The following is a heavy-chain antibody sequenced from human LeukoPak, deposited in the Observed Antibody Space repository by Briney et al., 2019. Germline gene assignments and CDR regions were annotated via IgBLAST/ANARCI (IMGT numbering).Heavy chain of an antibody. CDR2: TNTHGTSA. CDR3: LAGYYYYYMDV. CDR1: GFTFNNYW. Sequence: SGGSLRLSCAASGFTFNNYWMHWVRQAPGKGLVWVARTNTHGTSANYADSVKGRFIISRDNANNTLYLQMNGLRDEDTGVYYELAGYYYYYMDVWGKGPTVTVSS. D-gene: IGHD6-13*01. V-gene: IGHV3-74*01. J-gene: IGHJ6*03.